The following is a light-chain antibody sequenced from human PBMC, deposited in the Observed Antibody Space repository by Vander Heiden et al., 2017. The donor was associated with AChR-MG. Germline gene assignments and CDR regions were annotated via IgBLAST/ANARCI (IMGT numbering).Light chain of an antibody. CDR3: QQRATWHT. CDR2: DAT. CDR1: QSVRTS. Sequence: EIVLTKPPATLPLSPGEGATLSCRASQSVRTSLAWYQQRPGQAPRLLIYDATKRAAGIPARFSGSGSGTDFTLTISSLEPEDFAVYFCQQRATWHTFGQGTKVDIK. J-gene: IGKJ2*01. V-gene: IGKV3D-11*02.